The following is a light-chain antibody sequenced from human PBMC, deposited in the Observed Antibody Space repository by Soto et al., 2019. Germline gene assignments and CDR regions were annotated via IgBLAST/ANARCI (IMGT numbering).Light chain of an antibody. CDR3: QQYYSYPPA. CDR1: QGISSY. Sequence: AIRMTQSPSSLSASTGDRVTITCRASQGISSYLAWYQQKPGKAPKLLIYAPSTLQSGVPSRFSGSGSGTDFTLTISCLQSEDFATYYCQQYYSYPPAFGQGTKLEIK. CDR2: APS. J-gene: IGKJ2*01. V-gene: IGKV1-8*01.